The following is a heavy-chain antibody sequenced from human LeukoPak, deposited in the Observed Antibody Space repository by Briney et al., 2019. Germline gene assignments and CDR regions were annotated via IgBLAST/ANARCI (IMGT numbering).Heavy chain of an antibody. V-gene: IGHV5-51*01. CDR3: ARRLLAVSNTMVWGPDDAFDI. CDR2: IYPDDSET. D-gene: IGHD3-10*01. J-gene: IGHJ3*02. Sequence: PGESLKISCKASGYNFADYWTGWVRQTPGKGLEWMGIIYPDDSETKNSPSFEGQVTISVDEPTSTAYLQWSSLKASDTAVYYCARRLLAVSNTMVWGPDDAFDIWGQGTTVTVSS. CDR1: GYNFADYW.